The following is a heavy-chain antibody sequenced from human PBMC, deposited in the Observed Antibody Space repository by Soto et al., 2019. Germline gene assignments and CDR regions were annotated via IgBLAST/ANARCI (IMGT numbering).Heavy chain of an antibody. CDR3: AIAQDRGGRHTFRY. J-gene: IGHJ4*02. D-gene: IGHD3-16*01. CDR2: INWKSNI. CDR1: GFTFDDNA. V-gene: IGHV3-9*01. Sequence: GGSLRLSCAVSGFTFDDNAMHWVRQAPEKGLEWVSGINWKSNIDYPDSFKGGFTISRGNAQNSLYLQMNSLRAEDTALDYCAIAQDRGGRHTFRYLGQGSQVHVSS.